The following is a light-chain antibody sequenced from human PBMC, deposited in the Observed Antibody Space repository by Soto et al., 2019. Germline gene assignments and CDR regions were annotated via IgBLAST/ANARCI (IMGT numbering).Light chain of an antibody. Sequence: DIQMTQSLSSLSASVGDTVTITCRASQSISNSVSWYQQKPGKAPTFLIYVASTLQRGVPSRFSGSGSGTDFTLTISSLQPEDVATYYWQQTYSPPYTFGQGTKLEIK. CDR3: QQTYSPPYT. J-gene: IGKJ2*01. CDR2: VAS. V-gene: IGKV1-39*01. CDR1: QSISNS.